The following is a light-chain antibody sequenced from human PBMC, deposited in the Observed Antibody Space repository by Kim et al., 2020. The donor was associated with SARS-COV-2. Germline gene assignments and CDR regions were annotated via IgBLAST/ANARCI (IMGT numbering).Light chain of an antibody. CDR1: QSVSSN. CDR3: QQYDKWPRT. V-gene: IGKV3-15*01. Sequence: EIVMTQSPATLSVSPGEKATLSCRASQSVSSNLAWYQQKPGQAPRLLIYGASTRATGIPARFSGSGSGTVFTLTISNLQSEDFAVFYCQQYDKWPRTFGQGTKVDIK. J-gene: IGKJ1*01. CDR2: GAS.